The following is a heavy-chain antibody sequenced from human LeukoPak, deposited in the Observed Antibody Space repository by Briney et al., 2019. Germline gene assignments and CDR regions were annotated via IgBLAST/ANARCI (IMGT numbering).Heavy chain of an antibody. J-gene: IGHJ4*02. D-gene: IGHD3-3*01. Sequence: TSETLSLTCSVSGGSISSYYWSWIRQPAGKGREWIGRIYTTGNTDYNPSLKSRVTMSVDTSKNQFSLNLSSVTAADTAVYYCARDAGGWSGFDYWGQGTLVTVSS. CDR3: ARDAGGWSGFDY. V-gene: IGHV4-4*07. CDR1: GGSISSYY. CDR2: IYTTGNT.